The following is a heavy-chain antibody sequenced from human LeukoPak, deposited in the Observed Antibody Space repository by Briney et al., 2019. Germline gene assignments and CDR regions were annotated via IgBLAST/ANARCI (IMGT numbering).Heavy chain of an antibody. D-gene: IGHD3-22*01. CDR3: ARVGPFLYYDSSGYEDYFDY. CDR2: ISSSSSYI. J-gene: IGHJ4*02. Sequence: GGSLRLSCAASGFTFSSYSMNWVRQAPGKGLEWVSSISSSSSYIYYADSVKGRFTISRENAKNSLYLQMNSLRAEDTAVYYCARVGPFLYYDSSGYEDYFDYWGQGTLVTVSS. V-gene: IGHV3-21*01. CDR1: GFTFSSYS.